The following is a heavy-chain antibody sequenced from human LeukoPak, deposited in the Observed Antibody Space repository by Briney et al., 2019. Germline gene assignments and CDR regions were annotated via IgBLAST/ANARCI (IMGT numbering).Heavy chain of an antibody. CDR1: GGSISSGSYY. CDR2: IYTSRST. V-gene: IGHV4-61*02. CDR3: ARDPSYHYYDSSGYGDY. Sequence: SETLSLTCTVSGGSISSGSYYWSWIRQPAGKGLEWIGRIYTSRSTNYNPSLKSRVTISVDTSKNQFSLKLSSVTAADTAVYYCARDPSYHYYDSSGYGDYWGQGTLVTVSS. D-gene: IGHD3-22*01. J-gene: IGHJ4*02.